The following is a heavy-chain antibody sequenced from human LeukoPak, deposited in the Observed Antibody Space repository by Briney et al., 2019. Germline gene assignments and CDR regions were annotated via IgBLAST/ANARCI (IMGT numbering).Heavy chain of an antibody. Sequence: GGSLRLSCAASGFTFSSYSMNWVRQAPGKGLGWVSYISSSSSTIYYADSVKGRFTISRDNAKNSLYLQMNSLRAEDTAVYYCAREVYDSSGTFDYWGQGTLVTVSS. CDR2: ISSSSSTI. CDR1: GFTFSSYS. V-gene: IGHV3-48*04. J-gene: IGHJ4*02. D-gene: IGHD3-22*01. CDR3: AREVYDSSGTFDY.